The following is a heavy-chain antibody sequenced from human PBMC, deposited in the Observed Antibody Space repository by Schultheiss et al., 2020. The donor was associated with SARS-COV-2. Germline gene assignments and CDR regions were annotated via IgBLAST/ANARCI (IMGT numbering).Heavy chain of an antibody. J-gene: IGHJ6*02. CDR3: ARDRPRGAAAGTPYYYGMDV. Sequence: GGSLRLSCAASGFTFSSYSMNWVRQAPGKGLEWVSYISSSSSTIYYADSVKGRFTISRDNAKNSLYLQMNSLRDEDTAVYYCARDRPRGAAAGTPYYYGMDVWGQGTTVTVSS. D-gene: IGHD6-13*01. V-gene: IGHV3-48*02. CDR2: ISSSSSTI. CDR1: GFTFSSYS.